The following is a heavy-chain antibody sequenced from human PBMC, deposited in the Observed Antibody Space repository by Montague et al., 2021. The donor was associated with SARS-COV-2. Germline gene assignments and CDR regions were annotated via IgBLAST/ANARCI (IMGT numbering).Heavy chain of an antibody. Sequence: SLRLSWSASGFTFSSYAMHWVRQAPGKGLEWVAVISYDGSNKYYADSAKGRFTISRDNSKNTLYLQMNSLRAEDTAVYYCARDTAYYDILTGYFPRDPYYYYYYGMDVWGQGTTVTVSS. J-gene: IGHJ6*02. D-gene: IGHD3-9*01. CDR3: ARDTAYYDILTGYFPRDPYYYYYYGMDV. V-gene: IGHV3-30-3*01. CDR1: GFTFSSYA. CDR2: ISYDGSNK.